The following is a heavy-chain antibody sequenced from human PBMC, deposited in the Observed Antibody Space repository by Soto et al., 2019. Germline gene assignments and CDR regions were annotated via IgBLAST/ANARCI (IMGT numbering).Heavy chain of an antibody. CDR3: VRRHVSATGIDWFDP. Sequence: ASVKVSCKASGYTFTSYGIHWVRQAPGQRLEWMGWINAANGDTKYSPKFQGRVTITRDTSASTAYMELSRLRSEDTAVYYCVRRHVSATGIDWFDPWGQGTLVTVSS. V-gene: IGHV1-3*01. CDR1: GYTFTSYG. J-gene: IGHJ5*02. CDR2: INAANGDT. D-gene: IGHD6-13*01.